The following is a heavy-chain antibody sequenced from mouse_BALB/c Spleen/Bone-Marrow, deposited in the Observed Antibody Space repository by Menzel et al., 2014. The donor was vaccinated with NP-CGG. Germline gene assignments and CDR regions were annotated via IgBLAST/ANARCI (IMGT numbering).Heavy chain of an antibody. J-gene: IGHJ4*01. CDR2: IDPANGNT. CDR3: ARWEYYAIDY. D-gene: IGHD4-1*01. V-gene: IGHV14-3*02. Sequence: VQLQQSGTELVKPGASVKLSCTASGFNIKDTYMHWVKQRPEQGLEWIGRIDPANGNTKYDPKFQGKATITADTSSNTAYLQLSSLTSEDTAVYYCARWEYYAIDYWGQGTSVTVSS. CDR1: GFNIKDTY.